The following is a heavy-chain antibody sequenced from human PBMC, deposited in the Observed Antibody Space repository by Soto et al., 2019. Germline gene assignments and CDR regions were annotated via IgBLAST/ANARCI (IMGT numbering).Heavy chain of an antibody. CDR1: GGSISSGGYY. CDR2: IYYSGST. CDR3: ARWAGDSSGYYSGGVGFRTRGGEAGPKYYFDY. Sequence: PSETLSLTCTVSGGSISSGGYYWSWIRQHPGKGLEWIGYIYYSGSTYYNPSLKGRVTISVDTSKNQFPLKLCFVTAADTAVSYCARWAGDSSGYYSGGVGFRTRGGEAGPKYYFDYWGQGTLVTVSS. D-gene: IGHD3-22*01. V-gene: IGHV4-31*03. J-gene: IGHJ4*02.